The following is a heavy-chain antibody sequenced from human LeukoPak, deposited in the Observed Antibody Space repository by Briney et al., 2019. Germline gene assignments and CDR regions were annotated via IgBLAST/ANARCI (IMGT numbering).Heavy chain of an antibody. V-gene: IGHV3-30*02. CDR1: GFTFDTYS. D-gene: IGHD2-2*01. CDR3: ANSPPNIVVVPADTRYYYYMDV. CDR2: IRYDGSNK. J-gene: IGHJ6*03. Sequence: PGGSLRLSCAASGFTFDTYSMNWVRQAPGKGLEWVAFIRYDGSNKYYADSVKGRFTISRDNSKNTLYLQMNSLRAEDTAVYYCANSPPNIVVVPADTRYYYYMDVWGKGTTVTVSS.